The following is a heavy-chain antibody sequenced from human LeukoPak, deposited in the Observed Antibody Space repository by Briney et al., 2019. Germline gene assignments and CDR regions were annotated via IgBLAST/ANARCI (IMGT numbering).Heavy chain of an antibody. Sequence: PGGSLRLSCAASGFTFSNYAMSWVRQAPGKGLEWVSAISGSGGSTYYADSVKGRFTISRDDSKNTLYLQMNSLRAEDTAVYYCAKDSLADIDYWGQGTLVTVSS. CDR3: AKDSLADIDY. CDR2: ISGSGGST. D-gene: IGHD3-16*01. V-gene: IGHV3-23*01. J-gene: IGHJ4*02. CDR1: GFTFSNYA.